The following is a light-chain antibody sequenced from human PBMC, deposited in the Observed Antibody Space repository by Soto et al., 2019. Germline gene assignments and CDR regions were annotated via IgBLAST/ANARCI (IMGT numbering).Light chain of an antibody. J-gene: IGLJ1*01. CDR2: DVS. Sequence: QSALTQPASVSGSPGQSITISCTGTSSDVGGYHYVSWYQQHPGKAPKLMIYDVSNRPSGVSTRFSGSKSGNTASLTISGLQAEDEADYYCSSYTSSSTLYVFGTGTKLTVL. V-gene: IGLV2-14*01. CDR1: SSDVGGYHY. CDR3: SSYTSSSTLYV.